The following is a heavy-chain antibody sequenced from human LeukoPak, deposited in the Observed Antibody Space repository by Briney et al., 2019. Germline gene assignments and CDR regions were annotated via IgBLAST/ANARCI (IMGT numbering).Heavy chain of an antibody. D-gene: IGHD6-13*01. V-gene: IGHV4-34*01. CDR1: GGSFSGYY. Sequence: SETLSLTCAVYGGSFSGYYWSWIRQPPGKGLEWIGEIYHSGSTNYNPSLKSRVTISVDTSKNQFSLKLSSVTAADTAVYYCARSLPARIAAAGNFIDYWGQGTLVTVSS. CDR2: IYHSGST. J-gene: IGHJ4*02. CDR3: ARSLPARIAAAGNFIDY.